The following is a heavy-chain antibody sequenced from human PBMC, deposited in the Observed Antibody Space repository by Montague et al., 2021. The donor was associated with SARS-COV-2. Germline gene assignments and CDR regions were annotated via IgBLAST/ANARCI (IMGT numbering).Heavy chain of an antibody. D-gene: IGHD6-19*01. CDR2: IFYRGNT. Sequence: SETLSLTRTVSGGSINNTSYYWGWIHQPPGKGLEWIGSIFYRGNTHYNASPKSRVTVSVDTSKNQFSLNLTSVTAADTALYYCARLTTSGSIAWGQGTLVTVSS. CDR3: ARLTTSGSIA. J-gene: IGHJ5*02. CDR1: GGSINNTSYY. V-gene: IGHV4-39*01.